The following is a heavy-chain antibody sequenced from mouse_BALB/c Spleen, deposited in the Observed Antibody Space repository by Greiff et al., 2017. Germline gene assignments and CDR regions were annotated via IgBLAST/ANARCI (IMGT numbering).Heavy chain of an antibody. CDR2: IYPGDGDT. V-gene: IGHV1-87*01. Sequence: QVQLQQSGAELARPGASVKLSCKASGYTFTSYWMQWVKQRPGQGLEWIGAIYPGDGDTRYTQKFKGKATLTADKSSSTAYMQLSSLASEDSAVYYCARGGPYAMDYWGQGTSVTVSS. J-gene: IGHJ4*01. CDR3: ARGGPYAMDY. CDR1: GYTFTSYW.